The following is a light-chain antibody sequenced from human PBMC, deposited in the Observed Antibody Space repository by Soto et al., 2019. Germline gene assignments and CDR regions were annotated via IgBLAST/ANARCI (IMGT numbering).Light chain of an antibody. Sequence: ERVITQSPPTLSVSPGGKATLSCRASQSISDTLAWYQQKPGQAPRLLIYGASSRATGIPDRFSGSGSGTDFTLTISRLEPEDFAVYYCQQYASSQFGQGTKVDIK. V-gene: IGKV3-20*01. CDR3: QQYASSQ. CDR1: QSISDT. J-gene: IGKJ1*01. CDR2: GAS.